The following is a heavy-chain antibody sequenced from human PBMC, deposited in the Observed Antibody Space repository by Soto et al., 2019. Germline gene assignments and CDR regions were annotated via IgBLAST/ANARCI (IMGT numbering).Heavy chain of an antibody. Sequence: SETLSLTCAVYGGSFSGYYWSWIRQPPGKGLEWIGEINHSGSTNYNPSLKSRVTISVDTSKNQFSLKLSSVTAADTAVYYCAGVSLWFGELLDYWGQGTLVTVSS. CDR1: GGSFSGYY. D-gene: IGHD3-10*01. CDR3: AGVSLWFGELLDY. CDR2: INHSGST. V-gene: IGHV4-34*01. J-gene: IGHJ4*02.